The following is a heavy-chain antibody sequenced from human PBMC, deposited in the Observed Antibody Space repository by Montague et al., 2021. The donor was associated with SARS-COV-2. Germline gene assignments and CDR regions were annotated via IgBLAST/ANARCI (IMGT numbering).Heavy chain of an antibody. D-gene: IGHD3-3*01. Sequence: SETRSLTCTVSGGSISSSSYYWGWIRQPPGKGLEWIGSIYYSGSTYYNPPLKSRVTISVDTSKNQFSLKLSSATAADTAVYYCARQMGQSSIFGVVIQYYFDYWGQGTLVTVSS. CDR3: ARQMGQSSIFGVVIQYYFDY. CDR2: IYYSGST. CDR1: GGSISSSSYY. V-gene: IGHV4-39*01. J-gene: IGHJ4*02.